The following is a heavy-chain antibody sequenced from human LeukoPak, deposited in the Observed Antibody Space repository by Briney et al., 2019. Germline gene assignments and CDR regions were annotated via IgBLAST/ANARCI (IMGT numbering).Heavy chain of an antibody. V-gene: IGHV4-39*07. CDR2: IYYSGST. CDR3: ARDQTGVYGY. Sequence: SETLSLTCTVSGGSISSSSYYWGWIRQPPGKGLEWIGSIYYSGSTYYNPSLKSRVTISVDTSKNQFSLKLSSVTAADTAVYYCARDQTGVYGYWGQGTLVTVSS. D-gene: IGHD7-27*01. J-gene: IGHJ4*02. CDR1: GGSISSSSYY.